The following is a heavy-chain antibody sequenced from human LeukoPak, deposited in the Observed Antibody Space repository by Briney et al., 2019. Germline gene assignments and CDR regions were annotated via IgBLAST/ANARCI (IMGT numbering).Heavy chain of an antibody. CDR3: ARDGGASSRNFDY. Sequence: SETLSLTCTVPGGSISSGDYCWDWIRQPPGRGLEWIVYIYNSGRTYYNPSLRGRFTLSVNTSKNQCSLQLSSVTAADTAVYYCARDGGASSRNFDYWGQGTRVTVSS. CDR2: IYNSGRT. V-gene: IGHV4-30-4*08. CDR1: GGSISSGDYC. J-gene: IGHJ4*02. D-gene: IGHD6-6*01.